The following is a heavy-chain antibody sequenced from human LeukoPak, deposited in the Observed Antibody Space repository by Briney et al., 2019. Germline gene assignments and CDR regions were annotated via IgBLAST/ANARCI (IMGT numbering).Heavy chain of an antibody. Sequence: GGSLRLSCAASGFNLSTYSMNWVRQAPGKGLEWVSAISGSGRYIFYADSVKGRFTVSRDNAKNSLYLQMNSLRAEDTAVYYCARDPSAGGSYYYYYYYYMDVWGKGTTVTVSS. CDR1: GFNLSTYS. J-gene: IGHJ6*03. CDR3: ARDPSAGGSYYYYYYYYMDV. CDR2: ISGSGRYI. D-gene: IGHD1-26*01. V-gene: IGHV3-21*01.